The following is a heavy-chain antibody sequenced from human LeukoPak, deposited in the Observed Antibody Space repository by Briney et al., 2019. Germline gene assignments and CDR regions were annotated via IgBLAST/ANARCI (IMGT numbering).Heavy chain of an antibody. Sequence: SETLSLTCSVSGASISSHYWSWIRQPPGKGLEWIGYIHYSGSTNCNPSLKSRVTISLDTSKNQFSLRLNSVTAADTAVYYCARQVLHTAMDYWGQGTLVSVSS. CDR3: ARQVLHTAMDY. CDR1: GASISSHY. CDR2: IHYSGST. V-gene: IGHV4-59*08. D-gene: IGHD5-18*01. J-gene: IGHJ4*02.